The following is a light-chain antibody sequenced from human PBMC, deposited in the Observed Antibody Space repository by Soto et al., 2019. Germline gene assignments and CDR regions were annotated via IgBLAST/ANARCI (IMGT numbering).Light chain of an antibody. J-gene: IGLJ1*01. V-gene: IGLV1-47*01. CDR1: SSNIGSNY. CDR2: RNN. CDR3: AAWDDSLNGQV. Sequence: QSALTQPPSASGTPGQRVTISCSGSSSNIGSNYVYWYQQLPGTVPQLLIYRNNERPSGVPDRFSGSKSGTSASLAISGLQSEDEADYYCAAWDDSLNGQVFGTGTKVTVL.